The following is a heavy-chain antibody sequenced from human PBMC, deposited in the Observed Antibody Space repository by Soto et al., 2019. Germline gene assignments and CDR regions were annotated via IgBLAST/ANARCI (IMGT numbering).Heavy chain of an antibody. CDR1: GCSISSGGYY. V-gene: IGHV4-31*03. D-gene: IGHD4-17*01. CDR3: ARENYHDYGDYVAFDI. Sequence: SETLSLTCTVSGCSISSGGYYWSWIRQHPGKGLEWIGYIYYSGSTYYNPSLKSRVTISVDTSKNQFSLKLSSVTAADTAVYYCARENYHDYGDYVAFDIWGQGTMVTISS. CDR2: IYYSGST. J-gene: IGHJ3*02.